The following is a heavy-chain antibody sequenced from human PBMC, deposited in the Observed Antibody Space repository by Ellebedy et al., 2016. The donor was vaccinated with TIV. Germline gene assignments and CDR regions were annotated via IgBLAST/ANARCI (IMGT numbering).Heavy chain of an antibody. D-gene: IGHD1-14*01. V-gene: IGHV4-61*02. CDR1: GGSISSGRFY. CDR3: ARGRGINGTTHQFGFDP. CDR2: IYTTGGV. J-gene: IGHJ5*02. Sequence: SETLSLTXSVSGGSISSGRFYWNWIRQPAGKGLEWLGRIYTTGGVDYHPSLKGRITMSIDTSKNQLSLRLTSVTGADTAVYYCARGRGINGTTHQFGFDPWGQGTLVTVSS.